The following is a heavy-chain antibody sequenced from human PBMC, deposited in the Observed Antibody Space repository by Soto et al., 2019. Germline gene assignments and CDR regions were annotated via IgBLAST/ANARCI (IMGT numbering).Heavy chain of an antibody. CDR2: IHHRGST. J-gene: IGHJ5*02. V-gene: IGHV4-59*01. CDR1: GGSIGSYY. CDR3: ARDPTATNWFDP. Sequence: QVQLQESGPGRVKPSETLSLTCTVSGGSIGSYYWSWIRKPPGKGLEWIGYIHHRGSTSYNHSLKSRVTISVDTSKNQFSLRLRSVTAADTAVYFCARDPTATNWFDPWGQGTLVTVSS.